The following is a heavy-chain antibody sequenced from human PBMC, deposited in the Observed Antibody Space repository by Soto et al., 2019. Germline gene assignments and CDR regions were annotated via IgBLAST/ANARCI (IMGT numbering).Heavy chain of an antibody. J-gene: IGHJ3*02. CDR3: AHRGPKGAGAFDI. Sequence: QITLKESGPTLVKPTQTLTLTCTVSGYSLSISGVGVGWIRQPPVKALEWVGIIYWDDEKHYSPSLKTRLTITKDTSKNQVVLTMTDMDPVDTATYYCAHRGPKGAGAFDIWGQGTMVTVSS. CDR2: IYWDDEK. CDR1: GYSLSISGVG. V-gene: IGHV2-5*02. D-gene: IGHD6-13*01.